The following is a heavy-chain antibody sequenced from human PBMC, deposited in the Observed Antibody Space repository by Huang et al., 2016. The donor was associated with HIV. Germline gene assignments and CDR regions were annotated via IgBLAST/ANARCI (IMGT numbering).Heavy chain of an antibody. D-gene: IGHD2-21*02. CDR3: AREFCGGDCFRSRDAFDI. J-gene: IGHJ3*02. CDR1: GFTVSSNY. V-gene: IGHV3-53*01. Sequence: EVQLVESGGGLIQPGGSLRLSCAVSGFTVSSNYMSWVRQAQGKGREWVAVIHNGGNTYYADSVKGRFAISRDNFKNTLYLQMNSLRAEDTAVYYCAREFCGGDCFRSRDAFDIWGQGTMVTVAS. CDR2: IHNGGNT.